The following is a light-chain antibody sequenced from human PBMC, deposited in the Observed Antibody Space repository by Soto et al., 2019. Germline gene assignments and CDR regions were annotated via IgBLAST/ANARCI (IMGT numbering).Light chain of an antibody. CDR2: DAY. CDR1: QSVFGY. J-gene: IGKJ4*01. Sequence: EVVLTQSPATLSLSPGDRATLSCRASQSVFGYLAWYQHKPGQAPRLLIYDAYKRATGVPARFSGSGSETAFSLTFSSLEPEDFAVYYCQKRRDSPPTTSGGGPRWRSN. CDR3: QKRRDSPPTT. V-gene: IGKV3-11*01.